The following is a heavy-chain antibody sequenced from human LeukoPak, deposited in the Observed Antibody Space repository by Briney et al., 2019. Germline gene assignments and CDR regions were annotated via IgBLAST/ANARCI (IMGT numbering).Heavy chain of an antibody. Sequence: ASVKVSCKASGGTFRNYPISWVRQAPGQGLEWMGGILPIFRMTNYAEKFQGRVTITADESTTTAYLELSSLRSEDTAVYYCAICSSTWSGDRPDSWGQGSLVTVPS. D-gene: IGHD2-2*01. CDR1: GGTFRNYP. V-gene: IGHV1-69*01. J-gene: IGHJ4*02. CDR2: ILPIFRMT. CDR3: AICSSTWSGDRPDS.